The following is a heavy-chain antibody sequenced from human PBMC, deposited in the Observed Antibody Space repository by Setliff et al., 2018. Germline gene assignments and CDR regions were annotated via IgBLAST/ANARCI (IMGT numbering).Heavy chain of an antibody. Sequence: AGGSLRLSCAASGFTFKNNGMNWVRQAPGKGLEWVSGINWDGRSIGYADSVKGRFTISRDNAKNSLYLQMNSLRVEDTAVYYCARAPSSSSASWFDPWGQGTLVTVSS. CDR1: GFTFKNNG. CDR3: ARAPSSSSASWFDP. V-gene: IGHV3-20*04. J-gene: IGHJ5*02. CDR2: INWDGRSI. D-gene: IGHD6-6*01.